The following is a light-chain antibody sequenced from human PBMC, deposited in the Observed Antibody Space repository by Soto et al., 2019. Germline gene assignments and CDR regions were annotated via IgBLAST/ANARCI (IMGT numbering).Light chain of an antibody. CDR3: CSYAVSSTWV. V-gene: IGLV2-23*01. CDR1: SSDVGSYNL. Sequence: QSVLTQPASVSGSPGQSIIISCTGTSSDVGSYNLVSWYQQHPGKAPKLMIYEGSKRPSGISNRFSGSKSGNTASLTISGLQAEDEADYYCCSYAVSSTWVFGGGTKLTVL. CDR2: EGS. J-gene: IGLJ3*02.